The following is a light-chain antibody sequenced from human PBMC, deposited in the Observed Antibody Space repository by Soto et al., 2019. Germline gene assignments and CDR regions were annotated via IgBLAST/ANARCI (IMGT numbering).Light chain of an antibody. CDR2: DAS. CDR3: QLYGSSRT. V-gene: IGKV3-20*01. CDR1: QSVSSRS. Sequence: EIVLTQSPGTLSLSPGERATLSCRASQSVSSRSLAWYRQKPGQPPRLLIYDASSRVTGIPDRFSGSGSGTDFTLTISRLEPKDFAVYYCQLYGSSRTFGQGTKVDIK. J-gene: IGKJ1*01.